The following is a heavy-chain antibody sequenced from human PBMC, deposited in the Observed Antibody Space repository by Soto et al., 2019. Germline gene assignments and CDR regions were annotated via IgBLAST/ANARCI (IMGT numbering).Heavy chain of an antibody. V-gene: IGHV4-39*01. CDR3: ARLHGYCISSSCQGHYAMDV. Sequence: QLQLQESGPGLVKPSETLSLTCTVSSAPVSSSTYTWGWIRQPPGKGLEWIGSIYYSGSTYYNPSINSRVPGSVDPSKTQFSLKVTSVTAADTAGYYCARLHGYCISSSCQGHYAMDVCGQGTPVTVSS. CDR1: SAPVSSSTYT. J-gene: IGHJ6*02. D-gene: IGHD2-2*01. CDR2: IYYSGST.